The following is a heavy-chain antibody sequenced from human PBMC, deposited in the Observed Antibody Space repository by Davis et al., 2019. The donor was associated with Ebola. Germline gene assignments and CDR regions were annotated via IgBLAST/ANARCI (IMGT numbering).Heavy chain of an antibody. J-gene: IGHJ4*02. Sequence: GESLKISCKGSGYSFTSFWIAWVRQMPGIGLEWMGIIYPGDSDTRYSPSFQGQVTISADKSISTAYLQWSSLKASDTAMYYCARQATVATSGYDFWGQGTLVTVSS. CDR2: IYPGDSDT. CDR1: GYSFTSFW. D-gene: IGHD4-17*01. V-gene: IGHV5-51*01. CDR3: ARQATVATSGYDF.